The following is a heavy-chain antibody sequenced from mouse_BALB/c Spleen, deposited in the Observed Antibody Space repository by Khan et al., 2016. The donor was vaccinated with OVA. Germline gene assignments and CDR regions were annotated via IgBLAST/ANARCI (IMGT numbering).Heavy chain of an antibody. D-gene: IGHD1-1*01. J-gene: IGHJ2*01. CDR2: IYPGSGTT. V-gene: IGHV1-81*01. Sequence: QVQLQQSGPELVKPGASVKMSCKASGYTFTDYIISWVKQRTGQGLEWIGEIYPGSGTTHYNEKFKGKATLTADKSSNTAYMQLNSLTSEDSAIYFCARFETTVADSWGQGTTLTVSS. CDR3: ARFETTVADS. CDR1: GYTFTDYI.